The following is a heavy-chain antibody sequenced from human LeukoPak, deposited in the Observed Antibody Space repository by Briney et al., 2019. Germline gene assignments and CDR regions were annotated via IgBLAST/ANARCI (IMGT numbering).Heavy chain of an antibody. CDR1: GFTFSSYA. V-gene: IGHV3-23*01. D-gene: IGHD6-13*01. J-gene: IGHJ4*02. CDR3: ARGGPAAGRFDY. CDR2: ISGSGSST. Sequence: GGSLRLSCAASGFTFSSYAMTWVRQAPGKGLEWVSGISGSGSSTYYADPVKGRFTISRDNSKNTLYLQMNSLRAEDTAVYYCARGGPAAGRFDYWGQGTLVTVSS.